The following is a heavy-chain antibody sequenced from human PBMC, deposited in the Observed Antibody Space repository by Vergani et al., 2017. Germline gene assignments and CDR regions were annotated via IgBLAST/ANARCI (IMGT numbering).Heavy chain of an antibody. CDR2: IYPGDSDT. CDR1: GYTFTSYW. Sequence: EVQVVQSGAEVKKPGESLKISCTGSGYTFTSYWIGWVRQMPGKGLEWMGIIYPGDSDTRYSPSFQGQVTISADKSISTAYLQWSSLKASDTAMYYCARHGSSGSYYKEGMDVWGQGTTVTVSS. J-gene: IGHJ6*02. V-gene: IGHV5-51*01. CDR3: ARHGSSGSYYKEGMDV. D-gene: IGHD3-10*01.